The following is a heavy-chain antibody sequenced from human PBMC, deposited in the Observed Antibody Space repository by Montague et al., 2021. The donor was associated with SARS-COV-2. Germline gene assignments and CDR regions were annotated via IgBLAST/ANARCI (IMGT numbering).Heavy chain of an antibody. CDR1: GGSISSGSYY. CDR2: IYTSGST. J-gene: IGHJ4*02. CDR3: ARESLHLTGYYNDYFDP. D-gene: IGHD3-9*01. V-gene: IGHV4-61*02. Sequence: TLSLTCTVSGGSISSGSYYWNWIRQPAGKGLEWIGRIYTSGSTNYNPSLKSRVTISVDTSKNQFSLKLSSVTAADTAVYYCARESLHLTGYYNDYFDPWGQGTLVTVSS.